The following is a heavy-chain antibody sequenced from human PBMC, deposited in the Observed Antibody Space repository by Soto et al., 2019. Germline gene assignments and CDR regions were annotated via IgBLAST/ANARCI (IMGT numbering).Heavy chain of an antibody. CDR2: IIAAFGPA. J-gene: IGHJ4*02. V-gene: IGHV1-69*06. D-gene: IGHD3-16*01. Sequence: QVQLVQSGAEVKKPGSSVKVSCKASGGTFSSYVITWVRKAPGQGLEWMGGIIAAFGPANYAQKFQGRVTVTEDKSTDTAYMELSSLRPEDTATYFCAMGGGWGAIDYWGQGTRVTVSS. CDR1: GGTFSSYV. CDR3: AMGGGWGAIDY.